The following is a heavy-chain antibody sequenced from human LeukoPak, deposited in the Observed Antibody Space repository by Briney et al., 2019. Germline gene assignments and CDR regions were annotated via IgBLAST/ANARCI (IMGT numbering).Heavy chain of an antibody. D-gene: IGHD6-19*01. Sequence: GGSLRLSCAASGFTFSSYVMSWVRQAPGKGLEWVSAISGSGDSTYYADSVKGRFTISRDNPKKTMYLQMNSLRAEDTAVYYCATRYQSSGWYYYGMDVWGQGTTATVSS. V-gene: IGHV3-23*01. CDR3: ATRYQSSGWYYYGMDV. CDR2: ISGSGDST. CDR1: GFTFSSYV. J-gene: IGHJ6*02.